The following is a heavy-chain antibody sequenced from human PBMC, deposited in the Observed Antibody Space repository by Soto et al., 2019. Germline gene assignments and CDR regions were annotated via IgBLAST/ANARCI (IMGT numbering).Heavy chain of an antibody. CDR1: GFTFSSYG. V-gene: IGHV3-33*01. Sequence: GGSLRLSCAASGFTFSSYGMHWVRQALGKGLEWVAVIWYDGSNKYYADSVKGRFTISRDNSKNTLYLQMNSLRAEDTAVYYCARDNHGMKGLRLKERGDRGFDYWGQGTLVT. CDR2: IWYDGSNK. CDR3: ARDNHGMKGLRLKERGDRGFDY. D-gene: IGHD5-12*01. J-gene: IGHJ4*02.